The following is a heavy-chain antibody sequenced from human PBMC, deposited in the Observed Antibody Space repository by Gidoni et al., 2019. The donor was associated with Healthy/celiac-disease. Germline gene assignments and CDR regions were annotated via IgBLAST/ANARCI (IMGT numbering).Heavy chain of an antibody. CDR3: TTDPGTYYYGSGSKYGGYYYGMDV. V-gene: IGHV3-15*01. D-gene: IGHD3-10*01. CDR2: IKSKTDGGTT. Sequence: VQLVESGGGLVKPGGSLRLSCAASGFTFSNAWMSWVRQAPGKGLEWVGRIKSKTDGGTTDYAAPVKGRFTISRDDSKNTLYLQMNSLKTEDTAVYYCTTDPGTYYYGSGSKYGGYYYGMDVWGQGTTVTVSS. J-gene: IGHJ6*02. CDR1: GFTFSNAW.